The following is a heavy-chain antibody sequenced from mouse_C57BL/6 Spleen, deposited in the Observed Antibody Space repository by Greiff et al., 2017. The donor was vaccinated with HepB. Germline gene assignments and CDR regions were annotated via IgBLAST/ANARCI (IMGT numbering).Heavy chain of an antibody. Sequence: EVQLQQSGPELVKPGASVKIPCKASGYTFTDYNMDWVKQSHGKSLEWIGDINPNNGGTIYNQKFKGKATLTVDKSSSTAYMELRSLTSEDTAVYYCARPYGSSPFAYWGQGTLVTVSA. J-gene: IGHJ3*01. V-gene: IGHV1-18*01. CDR1: GYTFTDYN. CDR3: ARPYGSSPFAY. CDR2: INPNNGGT. D-gene: IGHD1-1*01.